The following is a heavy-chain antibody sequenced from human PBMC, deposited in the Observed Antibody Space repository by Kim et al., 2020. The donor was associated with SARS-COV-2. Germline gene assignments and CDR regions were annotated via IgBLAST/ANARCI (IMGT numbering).Heavy chain of an antibody. J-gene: IGHJ3*02. D-gene: IGHD6-19*01. Sequence: GESLKISCKGSGYSFTSYWIGWVRQMPGKGLEWMGIIYPGDSDTRYSPSFQGQVTISADKSISTAYLQWSSLKASDTAMYYCASPIAVARNDPGAFDIWGQGTMVTVSS. CDR2: IYPGDSDT. CDR3: ASPIAVARNDPGAFDI. CDR1: GYSFTSYW. V-gene: IGHV5-51*01.